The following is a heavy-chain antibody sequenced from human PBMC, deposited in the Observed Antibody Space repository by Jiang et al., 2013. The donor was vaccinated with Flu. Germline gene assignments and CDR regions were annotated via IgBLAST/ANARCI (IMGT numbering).Heavy chain of an antibody. Sequence: GPGLVKPSQTLSLTCTVSGGSISSGDYYWNWIRQHPGKGLEWIGYIYYSGSAYYNPSLKSRVIISVDMSENRFSLKLTSVTAADSAVYYCARADYYGTQFDYWGQGTLVTVSS. J-gene: IGHJ4*02. V-gene: IGHV4-31*03. D-gene: IGHD3-10*01. CDR1: GGSISSGDYY. CDR3: ARADYYGTQFDY. CDR2: IYYSGSA.